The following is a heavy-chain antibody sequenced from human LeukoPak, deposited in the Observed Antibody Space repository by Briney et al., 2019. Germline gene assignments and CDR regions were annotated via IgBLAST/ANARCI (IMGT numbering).Heavy chain of an antibody. CDR1: GFTFGDYA. J-gene: IGHJ6*02. D-gene: IGHD6-13*01. Sequence: GGSLGLSCTASGFTFGDYAMSWFRQAPGKGLEWVGFIRSKAYGGTTEYAASVKGRFTISRDDSKSIAYLQMNSLKTEDTAVYYCTRGGSSSWYVYYGMDVWGQGTTVTVSS. CDR2: IRSKAYGGTT. CDR3: TRGGSSSWYVYYGMDV. V-gene: IGHV3-49*03.